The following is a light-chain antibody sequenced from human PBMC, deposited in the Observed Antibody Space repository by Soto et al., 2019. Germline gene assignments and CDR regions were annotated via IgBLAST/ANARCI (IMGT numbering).Light chain of an antibody. Sequence: QSVLTQPPSASGTPGQRVTISCSGSSSNIGSNYVYWYQQLPGTAPKLLIYTNNQRPSGVPGRFSGSKSGTSASLAISGLRSEDEADYYCAAWDGSLSAWVFGGGTQLPS. V-gene: IGLV1-47*01. CDR1: SSNIGSNY. J-gene: IGLJ3*02. CDR2: TNN. CDR3: AAWDGSLSAWV.